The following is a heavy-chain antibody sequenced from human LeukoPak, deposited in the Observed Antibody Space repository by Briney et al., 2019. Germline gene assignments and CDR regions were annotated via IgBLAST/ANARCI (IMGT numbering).Heavy chain of an antibody. Sequence: PGGSLRLSCAASGFTFSSYWMSWVRQAPGKGLEWVANIKQDGSEKYYVDSVKGRFTISRDNAKNSLYLQMNSLRAEDTAVYYCARDSSDTAMVPAKYYFDYWGQGTLVTVSS. CDR1: GFTFSSYW. J-gene: IGHJ4*02. CDR3: ARDSSDTAMVPAKYYFDY. V-gene: IGHV3-7*01. D-gene: IGHD5-18*01. CDR2: IKQDGSEK.